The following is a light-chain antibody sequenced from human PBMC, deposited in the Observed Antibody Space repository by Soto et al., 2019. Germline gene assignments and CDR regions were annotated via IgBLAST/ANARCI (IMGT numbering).Light chain of an antibody. Sequence: AIRMTQSPSSLSASTGDRVTITCRASQGISSYLAWYQQKPGKAPKLLNYAASTLQSGVPSRFSGSGSGTDFTLTISCLQSEDFATYYCQQYYSTLRTFGQGTKLEIK. CDR3: QQYYSTLRT. V-gene: IGKV1-8*01. J-gene: IGKJ2*01. CDR2: AAS. CDR1: QGISSY.